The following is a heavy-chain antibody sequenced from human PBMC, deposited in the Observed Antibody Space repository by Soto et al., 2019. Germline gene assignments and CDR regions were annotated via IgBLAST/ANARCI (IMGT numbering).Heavy chain of an antibody. Sequence: GGSLRLSCVASGFTFRSYEMDWLRHVPGRGLEWVAYIDETSATTHFANSVRGRFTISRDNAKNSLYLERNSLSAEDSAVYYCAREDCGDGVCADAFEIWGQGTMVTVSS. D-gene: IGHD2-21*01. CDR2: IDETSATT. V-gene: IGHV3-48*01. J-gene: IGHJ3*02. CDR3: AREDCGDGVCADAFEI. CDR1: GFTFRSYE.